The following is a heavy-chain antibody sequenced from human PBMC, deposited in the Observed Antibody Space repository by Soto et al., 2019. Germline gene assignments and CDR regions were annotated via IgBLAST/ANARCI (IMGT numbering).Heavy chain of an antibody. CDR3: TTVGSPIPGYCSGGSCYSIIDY. CDR2: IKSKTDGGTT. Sequence: GGSLRLSCAASGFTFSNAWMSWVRQAPGKGLEWVGRIKSKTDGGTTDYAAPVKGRFTISRDDSKNTLYLQMNSLKTEDTAVYYCTTVGSPIPGYCSGGSCYSIIDYWGQGTLVTVSS. V-gene: IGHV3-15*01. CDR1: GFTFSNAW. J-gene: IGHJ4*02. D-gene: IGHD2-15*01.